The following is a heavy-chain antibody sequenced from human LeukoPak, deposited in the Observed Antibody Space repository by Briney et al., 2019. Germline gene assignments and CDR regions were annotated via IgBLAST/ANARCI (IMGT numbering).Heavy chain of an antibody. CDR1: GGSFSGYY. D-gene: IGHD5-12*01. J-gene: IGHJ4*02. CDR2: INHSGST. CDR3: ASPRGYSGYDFDY. V-gene: IGHV4-34*01. Sequence: PSETLSLTCAVYGGSFSGYYWGWIRQPPGKGLEWIGEINHSGSTNYNPSLKSRVTISVDTSKNQFSLKLSSATAADTAVYYCASPRGYSGYDFDYWGQGTLVTVSS.